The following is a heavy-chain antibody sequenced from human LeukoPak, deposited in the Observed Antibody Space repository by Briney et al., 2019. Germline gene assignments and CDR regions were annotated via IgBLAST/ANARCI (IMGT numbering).Heavy chain of an antibody. D-gene: IGHD4-17*01. V-gene: IGHV3-21*01. CDR1: GFSFRNYA. CDR2: ISSSSSYI. J-gene: IGHJ3*02. Sequence: GGSLRLSCAASGFSFRNYAMHWVRQAPGKGLEWVSSISSSSSYIYYADSVKGRFTISRDNAKNSLYLQMNSLRAEVTAVYYCARETNDYGDYEGAFDIWGQGTMVTVSS. CDR3: ARETNDYGDYEGAFDI.